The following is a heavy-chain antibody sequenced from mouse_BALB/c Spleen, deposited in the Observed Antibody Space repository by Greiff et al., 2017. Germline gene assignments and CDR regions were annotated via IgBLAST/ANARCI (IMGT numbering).Heavy chain of an antibody. Sequence: VKLMESGAELARPGASVKLSCKASGYTFTSYWMQWVKQRPGQGLEWIGAIYPGDGDTRYTQKFKGKATLTADKSSSTAYMQLSSLASEDSAVYYCARAGDGSYAMDYWGQGTSVTVSS. J-gene: IGHJ4*01. CDR3: ARAGDGSYAMDY. CDR2: IYPGDGDT. CDR1: GYTFTSYW. V-gene: IGHV1-87*01. D-gene: IGHD2-3*01.